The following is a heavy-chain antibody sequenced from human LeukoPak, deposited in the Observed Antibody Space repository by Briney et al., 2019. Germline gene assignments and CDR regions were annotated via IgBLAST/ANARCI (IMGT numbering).Heavy chain of an antibody. V-gene: IGHV3-30*04. CDR3: AKEGVYCSSTSCGNWFDP. D-gene: IGHD2-2*01. CDR1: GVTFSSYA. J-gene: IGHJ5*02. Sequence: GGSLGLFCAASGVTFSSYAMHWVRQAPGTGLEWVAVRSYDGSNKYYADSVKGRFTISRDNSKNTLYLQMNSLRAEDTAVYYCAKEGVYCSSTSCGNWFDPWGQGTLVTVSS. CDR2: RSYDGSNK.